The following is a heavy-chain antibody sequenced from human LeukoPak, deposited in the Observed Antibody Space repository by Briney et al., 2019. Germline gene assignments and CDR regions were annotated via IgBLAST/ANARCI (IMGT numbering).Heavy chain of an antibody. CDR1: GFTFSAFN. D-gene: IGHD3-3*01. CDR2: ITTSSSHI. CDR3: AKSLRNAFDI. V-gene: IGHV3-21*01. J-gene: IGHJ3*02. Sequence: GGSLRLSCAASGFTFSAFNMNWVRRTPGKGLEWVSSITTSSSHIFYADSVKGRFTISRDNAKNSLYLQMNSLRAEDTAVYYCAKSLRNAFDIWGQGTMVTVSS.